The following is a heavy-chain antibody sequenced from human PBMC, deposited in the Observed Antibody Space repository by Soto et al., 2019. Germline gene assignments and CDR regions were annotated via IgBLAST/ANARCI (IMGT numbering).Heavy chain of an antibody. D-gene: IGHD3-9*01. CDR1: GYTFTSYA. J-gene: IGHJ6*02. Sequence: ASVKVSCKASGYTFTSYAMHWVRQAPGQGLEWMGWINAGNGNTKYSQKFQGRVTITRDTSASTAYMELSSLRSEDTAVYYCARDDRDILTGHTYYYYGMDVWGQGTTVTVSS. CDR3: ARDDRDILTGHTYYYYGMDV. V-gene: IGHV1-3*01. CDR2: INAGNGNT.